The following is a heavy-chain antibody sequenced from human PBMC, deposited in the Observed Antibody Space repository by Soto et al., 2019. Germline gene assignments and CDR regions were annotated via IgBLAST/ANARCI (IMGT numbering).Heavy chain of an antibody. CDR1: GCTFSNHA. CDR2: ISGSGGST. J-gene: IGHJ4*02. D-gene: IGHD1-26*01. V-gene: IGHV3-23*01. Sequence: GGSLRLSWAASGCTFSNHAMSWARQAPGKGLEWVSAISGSGGSTYYADSVKGRFATSRDNSENTLYLQMSSLRAEDTAVYYCAKQQMGVIRALDYWGQGTLVTVSS. CDR3: AKQQMGVIRALDY.